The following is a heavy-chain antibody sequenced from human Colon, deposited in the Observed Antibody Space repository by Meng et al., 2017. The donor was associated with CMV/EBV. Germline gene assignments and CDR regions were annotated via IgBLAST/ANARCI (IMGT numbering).Heavy chain of an antibody. CDR2: INPITGGT. CDR1: GYTFTGYL. D-gene: IGHD1-26*01. CDR3: ASLSGGDFDY. V-gene: IGHV1-2*02. Sequence: QGLLGQSGAGVKKPGASVKVSCKASGYTFTGYLMDWVRQAPGQGLEWLGVINPITGGTNYAQKFQGRVTMTRDTSMNTAYMELSRLRSDDTAVYYCASLSGGDFDYWGQGTLVTVSS. J-gene: IGHJ4*02.